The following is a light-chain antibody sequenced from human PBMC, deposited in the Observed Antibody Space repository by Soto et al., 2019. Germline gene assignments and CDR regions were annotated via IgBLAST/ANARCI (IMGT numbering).Light chain of an antibody. CDR3: QQRNSYPRT. V-gene: IGKV1-9*01. Sequence: DIQMNQSPSSLSASVGDRVTITCRASQSISSYLNWYQQKPGKAPNLLISAASTLQSGVPSRFSGSGSETEFTLTITSLQPEDSATYYCQQRNSYPRTFGQGTKVDI. J-gene: IGKJ2*01. CDR1: QSISSY. CDR2: AAS.